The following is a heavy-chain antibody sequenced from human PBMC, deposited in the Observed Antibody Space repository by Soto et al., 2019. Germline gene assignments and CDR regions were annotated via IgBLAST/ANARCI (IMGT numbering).Heavy chain of an antibody. CDR2: ISGSGGST. Sequence: HPGGSLRLSCAASGFTFSSYAMSWVRQAPGKGLEWVSAISGSGGSTYYADSVKGRFTISRDNSKNTLYLQMNSLRAEDTAVYYCAKDVVDVLRYFDWLLYRGDVTFDPWGQGTLVTVSS. CDR3: AKDVVDVLRYFDWLLYRGDVTFDP. J-gene: IGHJ5*02. CDR1: GFTFSSYA. V-gene: IGHV3-23*01. D-gene: IGHD3-9*01.